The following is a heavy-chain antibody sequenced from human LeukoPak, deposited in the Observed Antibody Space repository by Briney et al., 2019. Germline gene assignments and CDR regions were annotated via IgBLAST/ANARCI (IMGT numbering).Heavy chain of an antibody. CDR3: AKDIEAGIAAPFDY. CDR2: ISWNSGSI. D-gene: IGHD6-13*01. V-gene: IGHV3-9*01. CDR1: GFTFDDYA. Sequence: PGRPLRLSCAASGFTFDDYAMHWVRQAPGKGLEWVSGISWNSGSIGYADSVKGRFTISRDNAKNSLYLQMNSLRAEDTALYYCAKDIEAGIAAPFDYWGQGTLVTVSS. J-gene: IGHJ4*02.